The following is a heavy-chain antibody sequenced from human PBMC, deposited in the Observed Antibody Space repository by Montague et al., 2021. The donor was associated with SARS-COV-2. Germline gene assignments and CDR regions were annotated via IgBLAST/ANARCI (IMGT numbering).Heavy chain of an antibody. J-gene: IGHJ4*02. V-gene: IGHV2-70*01. CDR3: ARIRDYDILTGSYSGFDY. CDR1: GFSLSTNGMC. Sequence: PALVKPTQTLTLTCTFSGFSLSTNGMCVSWIRQPPGKALEWLALIDWDDDKYYSTSLKTRLTISKDTSKNQAVLTMTNMDPVDTATYYCARIRDYDILTGSYSGFDYWGQGTLVTVSS. D-gene: IGHD3-9*01. CDR2: IDWDDDK.